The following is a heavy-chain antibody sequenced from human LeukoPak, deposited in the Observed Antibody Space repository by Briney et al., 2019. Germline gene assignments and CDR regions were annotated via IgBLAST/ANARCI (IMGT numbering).Heavy chain of an antibody. Sequence: ASVKVSCKASGYTFTGCYMHWVRQAPGQGLEWMGWINPNSGGTNYAQKFQGRVTMTRDTSISTAYMELSRLRSDDTAVYYCAAQLLSAHHADYWGQGTLVTVSS. CDR1: GYTFTGCY. D-gene: IGHD2-2*01. CDR3: AAQLLSAHHADY. J-gene: IGHJ4*02. CDR2: INPNSGGT. V-gene: IGHV1-2*02.